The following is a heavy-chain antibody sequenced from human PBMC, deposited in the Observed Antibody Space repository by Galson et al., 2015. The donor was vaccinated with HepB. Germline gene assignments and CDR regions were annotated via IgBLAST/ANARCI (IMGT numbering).Heavy chain of an antibody. J-gene: IGHJ4*02. CDR1: GDTFSNYW. CDR2: INGDGRTT. CDR3: TRGWAASGSTSPW. D-gene: IGHD1-26*01. Sequence: SLRLCGAASGDTFSNYWMHWVRQAPGKGLVWVSRINGDGRTTTYADSVKGRFTVSRDNAKNTLYLQMNSLRAEDTAVYYCTRGWAASGSTSPWWGQGTLVTVSS. V-gene: IGHV3-74*01.